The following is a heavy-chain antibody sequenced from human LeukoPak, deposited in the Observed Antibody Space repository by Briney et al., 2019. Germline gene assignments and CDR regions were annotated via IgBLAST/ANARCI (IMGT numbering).Heavy chain of an antibody. Sequence: PSETLSLTCTVSGVSISSYYWSWIRQPAGKGLEWIGRIYVSGSTNYNPSLKSRVTMSVDTSKNQFSLRLSSVTAADTAVYYCARSNYDILTGYSLYFDYWGQGTLVTVSS. CDR1: GVSISSYY. D-gene: IGHD3-9*01. V-gene: IGHV4-4*07. CDR2: IYVSGST. J-gene: IGHJ4*02. CDR3: ARSNYDILTGYSLYFDY.